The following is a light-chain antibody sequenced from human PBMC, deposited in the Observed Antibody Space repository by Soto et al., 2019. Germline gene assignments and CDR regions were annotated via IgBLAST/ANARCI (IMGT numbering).Light chain of an antibody. CDR3: QQRNVWPPIT. CDR1: QSIHTS. J-gene: IGKJ5*01. CDR2: DST. Sequence: EIVMTQSPATLSVSRGERATLPCRASQSIHTSLAWYQQKSGKPPRLVIYDSTLRANGVPDRFGGSRSGTEFTLTINSLEPEDFAVYYCQQRNVWPPITFGQGTRLEIK. V-gene: IGKV3-11*01.